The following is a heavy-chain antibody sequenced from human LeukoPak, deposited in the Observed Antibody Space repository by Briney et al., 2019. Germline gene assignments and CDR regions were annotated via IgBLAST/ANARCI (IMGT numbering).Heavy chain of an antibody. CDR1: GFTFSSYA. J-gene: IGHJ4*02. CDR3: AKLSGYDYYFDY. Sequence: PGXSLRLSCAASGFTFSSYAMSWVRQAPGKGLEWVSAISGSGGSTYYADSVKGRFTISRDNSKNTLYLQMNSLRAEDTAVYYCAKLSGYDYYFDYWGQGTLVTVSS. D-gene: IGHD5-12*01. CDR2: ISGSGGST. V-gene: IGHV3-23*01.